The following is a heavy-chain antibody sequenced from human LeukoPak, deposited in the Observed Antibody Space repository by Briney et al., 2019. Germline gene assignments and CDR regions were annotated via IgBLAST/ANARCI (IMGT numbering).Heavy chain of an antibody. CDR3: ARAPYGVGYTAERDY. CDR1: GFPVSSNY. CDR2: IYRDDTT. V-gene: IGHV3-53*01. D-gene: IGHD3-16*02. Sequence: GGSLRFSCAASGFPVSSNYMSWVRQAPGKGLEWVSVIYRDDTTYYADSVKGRFTIFRDNSKNTLYLQMNSLRDDDTAVYYCARAPYGVGYTAERDYWGQGTLVTVSS. J-gene: IGHJ4*02.